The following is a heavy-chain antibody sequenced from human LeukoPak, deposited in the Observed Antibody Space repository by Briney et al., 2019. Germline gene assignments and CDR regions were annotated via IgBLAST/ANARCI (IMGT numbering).Heavy chain of an antibody. D-gene: IGHD2-2*01. CDR3: ARDLVVVPGTVRTDAFDF. V-gene: IGHV3-21*01. Sequence: PGGSLRLSCAASGFTFSSYEMNWVRQAPGKGLEWVASIGGPSNSIHSADSMKGRFTISRDNAKNSVYLQMNSLRVEDTAVYYCARDLVVVPGTVRTDAFDFCGQGTLV. J-gene: IGHJ4*02. CDR2: IGGPSNSI. CDR1: GFTFSSYE.